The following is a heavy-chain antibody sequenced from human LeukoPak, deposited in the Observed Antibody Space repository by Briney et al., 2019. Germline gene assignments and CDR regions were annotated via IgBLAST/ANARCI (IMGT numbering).Heavy chain of an antibody. V-gene: IGHV2-5*01. J-gene: IGHJ5*02. CDR3: AHKPYRITIFGVVPGFDP. Sequence: SGPTLVNPTQTLTLTCTFSGFSLSTSGVGVGWIRQPPGKALEWLALIYWNDDKRYSPSLKSRLTITKDTSKNQVVHTMTNMDPVDTATYYCAHKPYRITIFGVVPGFDPWGQGTLVTVSS. CDR2: IYWNDDK. CDR1: GFSLSTSGVG. D-gene: IGHD3-3*01.